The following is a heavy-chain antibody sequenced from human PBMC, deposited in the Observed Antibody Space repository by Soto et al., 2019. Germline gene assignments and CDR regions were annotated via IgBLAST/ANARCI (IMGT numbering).Heavy chain of an antibody. V-gene: IGHV3-53*01. D-gene: IGHD5-18*01. Sequence: EVQLVESGGGLIPPGGSLRLSCAASGFLVNSAYMTWVRQAPGKGLEWLSMINSDGSTLYAESVKGRFTISSDNSKNRLNVQMNSLRAEDTAMYYCAISRYSFAWGYCGQGTLVILTS. CDR3: AISRYSFAWGY. CDR2: INSDGST. CDR1: GFLVNSAY. J-gene: IGHJ4*02.